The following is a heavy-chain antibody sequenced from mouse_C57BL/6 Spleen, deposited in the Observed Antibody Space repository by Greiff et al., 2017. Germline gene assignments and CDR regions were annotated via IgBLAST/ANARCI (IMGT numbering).Heavy chain of an antibody. CDR1: GYAFSSYW. V-gene: IGHV1-80*01. Sequence: VQLQQSGAELVKPGASVKISCKASGYAFSSYWMNWVKQRPGKGLEWIGQIYPGDGDTNYNGKFKGKATLTADKSASTAYMQLSSLTSEDSAVYFCASLLLYYGKAVFDYWGPGTTLTVSS. CDR2: IYPGDGDT. D-gene: IGHD1-1*01. J-gene: IGHJ2*01. CDR3: ASLLLYYGKAVFDY.